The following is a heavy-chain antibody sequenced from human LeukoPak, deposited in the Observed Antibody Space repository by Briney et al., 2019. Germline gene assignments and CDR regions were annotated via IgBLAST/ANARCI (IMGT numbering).Heavy chain of an antibody. Sequence: GGSLRLSCTASGFTLGDYLMSWFRQAPGKGLEWIGFISGGTTEYAASVKGRFTISRDDSTSIAYLQMNSLTTEDTAVYYCSRGSGWLSVYWGQGTLSPSPQ. V-gene: IGHV3-49*03. CDR3: SRGSGWLSVY. J-gene: IGHJ4*02. D-gene: IGHD6-19*01. CDR2: ISGGTT. CDR1: GFTLGDYL.